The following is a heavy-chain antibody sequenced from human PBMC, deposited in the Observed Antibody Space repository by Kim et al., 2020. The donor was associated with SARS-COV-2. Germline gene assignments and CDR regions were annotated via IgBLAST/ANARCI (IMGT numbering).Heavy chain of an antibody. CDR1: GYSFTSYW. J-gene: IGHJ4*02. Sequence: GASLQISCKGSGYSFTSYWIGWVRQMPGKGLEWMGIIYPGDSDTRYSPSFQGQVTISADKSISTAYLQWSSLKASDTAMYYCARRGGGYCSSTSCYTGGDFDYWGQGTLVTVSS. CDR3: ARRGGGYCSSTSCYTGGDFDY. D-gene: IGHD2-2*02. V-gene: IGHV5-51*01. CDR2: IYPGDSDT.